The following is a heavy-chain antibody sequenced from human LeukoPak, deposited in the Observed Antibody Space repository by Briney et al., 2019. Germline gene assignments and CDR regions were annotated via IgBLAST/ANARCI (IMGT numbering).Heavy chain of an antibody. CDR2: IWYGGSNK. J-gene: IGHJ4*02. D-gene: IGHD1-26*01. Sequence: TGGSLRLSCEASGFSFSRYGMHWVRQAPGKGLEWVAVIWYGGSNKYYADSVKGRFTISRDNSKNTLHLQMDSLRAEDTAVYYCARDREARYFDYWGQGTLVTVSS. CDR3: ARDREARYFDY. CDR1: GFSFSRYG. V-gene: IGHV3-33*01.